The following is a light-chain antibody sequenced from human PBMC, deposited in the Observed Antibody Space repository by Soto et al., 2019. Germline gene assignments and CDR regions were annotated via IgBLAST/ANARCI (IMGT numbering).Light chain of an antibody. CDR3: QSYDSSLSGV. Sequence: QSVLTQPPSVSGAPGQRVTICCTGSSSNIGAGYDVHWYQQFPGTAPKLLIYGNSNRPSGVPDRFSGSKSGTSASLAITGVQAEDEADYYCQSYDSSLSGVFGSGTKVTVL. CDR2: GNS. CDR1: SSNIGAGYD. J-gene: IGLJ1*01. V-gene: IGLV1-40*01.